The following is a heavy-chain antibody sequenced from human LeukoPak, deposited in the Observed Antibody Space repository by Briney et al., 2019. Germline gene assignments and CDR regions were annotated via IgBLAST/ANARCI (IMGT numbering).Heavy chain of an antibody. CDR1: GFTFSSYW. J-gene: IGHJ4*02. CDR2: ISGSGGST. Sequence: AGGSLRLSCAASGFTFSSYWMHWVRQAPGKGLEWVSAISGSGGSTYYADSVKGRFTISRDNSKNTLYLQMNSLRAEDTAVYYCAKAFTVTHDYWGQGTLVTVSS. CDR3: AKAFTVTHDY. V-gene: IGHV3-23*01. D-gene: IGHD4-17*01.